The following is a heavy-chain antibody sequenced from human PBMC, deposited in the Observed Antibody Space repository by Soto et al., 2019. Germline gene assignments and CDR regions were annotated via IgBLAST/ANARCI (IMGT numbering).Heavy chain of an antibody. D-gene: IGHD3-10*01. J-gene: IGHJ4*02. Sequence: PSETLSLTCTVSGGSISSSSYYWGWIRQPPGKGLEWIGSIYYSGSTNYNPSLKSRVTMSIDTSKKQFSLKLSSVIAADTAVYYCVSYDRQSGRYSLDYWGQGILVTVSS. CDR1: GGSISSSSYY. CDR3: VSYDRQSGRYSLDY. CDR2: IYYSGST. V-gene: IGHV4-39*07.